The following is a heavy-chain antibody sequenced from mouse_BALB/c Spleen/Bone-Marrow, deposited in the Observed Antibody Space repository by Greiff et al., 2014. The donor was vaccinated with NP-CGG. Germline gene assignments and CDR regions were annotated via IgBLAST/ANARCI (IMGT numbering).Heavy chain of an antibody. CDR2: IRTKADDHAT. CDR3: TPRPFDY. CDR1: GFAFSDTW. Sequence: DVQLVESGGGLVQPGGSMKLSCAASGFAFSDTWLDWVRQSPEKGPEWVAEIRTKADDHATYYAESVKGRFTISRDDSISSVYLQMNSLRAEDTGIYYCTPRPFDYWGQGTTLTVSS. V-gene: IGHV6-6*01. J-gene: IGHJ2*01.